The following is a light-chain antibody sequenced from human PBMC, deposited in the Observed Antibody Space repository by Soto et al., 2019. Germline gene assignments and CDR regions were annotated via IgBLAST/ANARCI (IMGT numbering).Light chain of an antibody. V-gene: IGKV3-11*01. CDR1: QSVSYY. CDR3: QQRSNWPPP. Sequence: LVQSRGTLSLSKGERATLSCRASQSVSYYLAWYQQKPGQAPRLLIYDASSRATGIPARFSGSGSGTDFTLTISSLEPEDFAVYYCQQRSNWPPPFGGGT. CDR2: DAS. J-gene: IGKJ4*01.